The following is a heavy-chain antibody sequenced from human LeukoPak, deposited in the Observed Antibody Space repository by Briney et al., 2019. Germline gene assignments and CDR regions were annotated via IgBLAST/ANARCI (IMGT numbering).Heavy chain of an antibody. CDR2: IKTDGSEK. CDR1: GFTFSNYW. D-gene: IGHD2-2*01. CDR3: ERSRYCSSTSCYSDY. J-gene: IGHJ4*02. Sequence: GGSLRLSCEGSGFTFSNYWMGWVRQAPGKGLQWVANIKTDGSEKYYVDSVKGRFTISRDNAKNSLYLQMNSLRAEDTAVYYCERSRYCSSTSCYSDYWGQGTLVTVSS. V-gene: IGHV3-7*01.